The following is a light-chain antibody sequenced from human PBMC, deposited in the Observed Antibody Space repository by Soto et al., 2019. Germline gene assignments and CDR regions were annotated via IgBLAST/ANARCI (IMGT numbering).Light chain of an antibody. CDR1: NTDVGGYDR. J-gene: IGLJ1*01. Sequence: QSALTQPASVSGSPGQSITISCTGTNTDVGGYDRVSWYQHHPGKAPKMLIFEVFNRPSGISDRFSGSKSGDTASLTISGLQAEDEADYYCCSYAGSYTFDVFGTGTKLTVL. CDR2: EVF. V-gene: IGLV2-11*01. CDR3: CSYAGSYTFDV.